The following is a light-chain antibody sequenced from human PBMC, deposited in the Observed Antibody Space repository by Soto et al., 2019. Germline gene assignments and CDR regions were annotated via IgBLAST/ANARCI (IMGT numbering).Light chain of an antibody. CDR3: LLYLGGGIWV. CDR2: NTN. CDR1: SGPVFTSSY. Sequence: QAVVTQEPSFSVSPGGTVTLTCGLSSGPVFTSSYPNWYQQTPGQAPRTLIFNTNTRSSGVPDRFSGSILGDKAALTITGAQADDDSYYYCLLYLGGGIWVFGGGTNLTVL. J-gene: IGLJ3*02. V-gene: IGLV8-61*01.